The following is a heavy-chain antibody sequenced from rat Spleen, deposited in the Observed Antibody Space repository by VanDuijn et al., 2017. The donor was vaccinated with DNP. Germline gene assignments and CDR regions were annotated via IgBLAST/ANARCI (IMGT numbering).Heavy chain of an antibody. J-gene: IGHJ2*01. CDR3: ARDHYSAPPFDY. CDR2: ISYSGDT. V-gene: IGHV3-1*01. D-gene: IGHD1-1*01. CDR1: GYSLTSTY. Sequence: EVQLQESGPGLVKPSQSLSLTCSVTGYSLTSTYWGWIRKFPGNKMEWIGHISYSGDTTYNPPLKSRISITRDTSKNQFFLQLNSVTTEDTATYYCARDHYSAPPFDYWGQGVMVTVSS.